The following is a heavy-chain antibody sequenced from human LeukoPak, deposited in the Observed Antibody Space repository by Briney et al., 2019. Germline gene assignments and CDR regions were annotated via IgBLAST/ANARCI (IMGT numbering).Heavy chain of an antibody. D-gene: IGHD6-19*01. V-gene: IGHV3-53*01. CDR1: GFTVSSNY. CDR3: ASSYSSGWYLYFQH. Sequence: GGSLRLSCAASGFTVSSNYMSWVRQAPGKGLEWVSVIYSGGSTYYADSVKGRFTISRDNSKNMLYLQMNSLRAEDTAVYYCASSYSSGWYLYFQHWGQGTLVTVSS. CDR2: IYSGGST. J-gene: IGHJ1*01.